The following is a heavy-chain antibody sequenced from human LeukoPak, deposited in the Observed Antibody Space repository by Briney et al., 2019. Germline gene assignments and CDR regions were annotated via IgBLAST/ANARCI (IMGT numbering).Heavy chain of an antibody. V-gene: IGHV4-39*01. CDR2: IHNSGST. J-gene: IGHJ4*02. CDR1: GGSISSSAYH. D-gene: IGHD3-22*01. Sequence: PSETLSLTCTVSGGSISSSAYHWGWIRQPPGKGLEWIGSIHNSGSTYYNPSLKSRVTISVRTSKNQFSLKLSSVTAADTAVYYCARQRYPGGGNYYDSSGYYSPTYYFDYWGQGTLVTVSS. CDR3: ARQRYPGGGNYYDSSGYYSPTYYFDY.